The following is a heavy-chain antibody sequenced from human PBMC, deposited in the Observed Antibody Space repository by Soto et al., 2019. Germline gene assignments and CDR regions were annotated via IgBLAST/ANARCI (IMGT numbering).Heavy chain of an antibody. V-gene: IGHV1-18*01. J-gene: IGHJ5*02. CDR3: ARQQQSLLQGTNCFDP. CDR1: GYTFTRYG. D-gene: IGHD6-19*01. CDR2: ISAYNGNT. Sequence: QVQLVQSGVEVKKPGASVKVSCKASGYTFTRYGITWVRQAPGQGLEWMGWISAYNGNTKYAEKFQGRVTMTTDTSTKTACMELRSLRSDDTAVYYCARQQQSLLQGTNCFDPWGQGTLVTVSS.